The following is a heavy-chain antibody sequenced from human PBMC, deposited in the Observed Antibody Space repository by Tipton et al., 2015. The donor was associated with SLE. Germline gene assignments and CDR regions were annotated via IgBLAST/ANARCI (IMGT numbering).Heavy chain of an antibody. CDR1: GFSFSSYG. Sequence: GSLRLSCAASGFSFSSYGMHWVRQAPGKGLEWVAFVRFDGSDTYYGDSVKGRFTISRDNAKNTLYLQMNSLRPEDTAVYYCAKDFLIIEFDPVAFDLWGQGAVVSVSS. D-gene: IGHD2/OR15-2a*01. CDR2: VRFDGSDT. CDR3: AKDFLIIEFDPVAFDL. J-gene: IGHJ3*01. V-gene: IGHV3-30*02.